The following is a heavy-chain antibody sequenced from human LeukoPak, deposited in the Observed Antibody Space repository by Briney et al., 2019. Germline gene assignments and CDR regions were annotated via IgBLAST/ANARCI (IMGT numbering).Heavy chain of an antibody. CDR1: GFTFSSYA. Sequence: HPGGSLRLSCAASGFTFSSYAMSWVRQAPGKGLEWVSAISGSGGSTYYADSVKGRFTISRDNAKNSLYLQMNSLRAEDTAVYYCARDSGPIVVVPAAMIYSYGLGTAFDIWGQGTMVTVPS. V-gene: IGHV3-23*01. CDR3: ARDSGPIVVVPAAMIYSYGLGTAFDI. D-gene: IGHD2-2*01. J-gene: IGHJ3*02. CDR2: ISGSGGST.